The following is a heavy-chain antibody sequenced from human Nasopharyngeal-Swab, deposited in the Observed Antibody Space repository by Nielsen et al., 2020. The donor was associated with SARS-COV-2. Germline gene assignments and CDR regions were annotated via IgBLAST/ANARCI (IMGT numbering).Heavy chain of an antibody. J-gene: IGHJ4*02. CDR1: GGSISSYY. V-gene: IGHV4-59*13. Sequence: SETLSLTCTVSGGSISSYYWSWIRQSPGKGLEWIGYIYYSGSTKYNPSLKSRLTISVDTSKNQFSLKLISATTADTAVYYCAREGPRDYNYVWGTYRPYYFDYWGQGTLVTVSS. CDR3: AREGPRDYNYVWGTYRPYYFDY. CDR2: IYYSGST. D-gene: IGHD3-16*02.